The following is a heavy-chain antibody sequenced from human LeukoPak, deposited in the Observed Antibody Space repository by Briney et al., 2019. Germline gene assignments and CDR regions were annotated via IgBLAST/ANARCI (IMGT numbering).Heavy chain of an antibody. CDR2: FYYRGST. CDR1: GSSISSRTYY. V-gene: IGHV4-39*01. J-gene: IGHJ4*02. CDR3: ARATSGYYHDY. Sequence: SETLSLTCTVSGSSISSRTYYGGWIRQPPGKGLEWIGSFYYRGSTYYNPSLKSRVTISVDTSKNQFSLKLSSVTAADTAVYYCARATSGYYHDYWGQGTLVTVSS. D-gene: IGHD3-22*01.